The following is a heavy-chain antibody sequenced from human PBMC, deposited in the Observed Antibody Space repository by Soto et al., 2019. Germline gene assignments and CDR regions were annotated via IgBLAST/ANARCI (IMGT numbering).Heavy chain of an antibody. J-gene: IGHJ6*02. V-gene: IGHV4-34*01. CDR1: GGSFSGYC. Sequence: SETLSLTCAVSGGSFSGYCWGWVRQPPGKGLEWVGEINYSGSTNYNPSLKRRVTISVDTSKNQVSLKVTSVTAADTAMYYCARRNYFYALDVWGQGNTVTVSS. CDR3: ARRNYFYALDV. CDR2: INYSGST.